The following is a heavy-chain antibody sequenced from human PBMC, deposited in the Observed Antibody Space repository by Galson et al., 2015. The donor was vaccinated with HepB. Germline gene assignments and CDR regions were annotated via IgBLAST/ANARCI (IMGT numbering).Heavy chain of an antibody. J-gene: IGHJ3*02. CDR1: GFTFGSYG. D-gene: IGHD3-10*01. V-gene: IGHV3-30*18. Sequence: SLRLSCAASGFTFGSYGMHWVRQAPGKGLEWVAVISYDGSNKYYADSVKGRFTISRDNSKNTLYLQMNSLRAEDTAVYYCAKVLYGSGSYRMEEAFDIWGQGTMVTVSS. CDR2: ISYDGSNK. CDR3: AKVLYGSGSYRMEEAFDI.